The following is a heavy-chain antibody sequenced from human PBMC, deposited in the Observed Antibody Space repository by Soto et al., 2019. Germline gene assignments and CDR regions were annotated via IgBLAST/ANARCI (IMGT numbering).Heavy chain of an antibody. D-gene: IGHD3-3*01. CDR1: GYTFSDYY. V-gene: IGHV3-11*01. Sequence: QVQLVESGGDLVKPVGSLRLSCAASGYTFSDYYMSWIRQAPGKGLEWISYIDTSGTKIYYADSVKGRFTITRDNAKNSLYLEMNSPRDEDTAVYYCSSHYDMWSGYLSPVDYWGQGTLVTVSS. CDR3: SSHYDMWSGYLSPVDY. J-gene: IGHJ4*02. CDR2: IDTSGTKI.